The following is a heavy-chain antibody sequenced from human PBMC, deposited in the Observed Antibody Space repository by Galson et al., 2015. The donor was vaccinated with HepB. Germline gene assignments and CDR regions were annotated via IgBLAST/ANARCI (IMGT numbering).Heavy chain of an antibody. CDR3: ARDSLPHYYVDEPDAFDI. V-gene: IGHV3-7*03. CDR2: MKQDGSEK. D-gene: IGHD3-10*02. Sequence: SLRLSCAASGFTFSSYWMSWVRQAPGKGLEWVANMKQDGSEKYYVDSVKGRFTISRDNAKNSLYLQMNSLRAEDTAVYYCARDSLPHYYVDEPDAFDIWGQGTMVTVSS. CDR1: GFTFSSYW. J-gene: IGHJ3*02.